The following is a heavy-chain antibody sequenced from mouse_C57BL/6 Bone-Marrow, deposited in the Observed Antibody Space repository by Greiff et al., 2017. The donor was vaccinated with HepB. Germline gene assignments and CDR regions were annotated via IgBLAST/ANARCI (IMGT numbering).Heavy chain of an antibody. Sequence: VMLVESGPGLVQPSQSLSITCTVSGFSLTSYGVHWVRQPPGKGLEWLGVIWSGGSTDYNAAFISRLSISKDNSKSQVFFKMNSLQADDTAIYYCAKNGIHYYGLMDYWGQGTSVTVSS. D-gene: IGHD1-2*01. J-gene: IGHJ4*01. V-gene: IGHV2-4*01. CDR2: IWSGGST. CDR1: GFSLTSYG. CDR3: AKNGIHYYGLMDY.